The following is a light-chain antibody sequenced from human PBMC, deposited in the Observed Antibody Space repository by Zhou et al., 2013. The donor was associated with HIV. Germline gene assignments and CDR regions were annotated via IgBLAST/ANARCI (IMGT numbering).Light chain of an antibody. V-gene: IGKV1-5*03. CDR1: RAFGPW. CDR3: QHQTT. J-gene: IGKJ1*01. Sequence: DIQMTQSPSTLSASVGDRVTITCRASRAFGPWLAWYQQKPGGAPKLLVYQASTLESRVPPRFSGSGSGTDFTLTIDNVQPDDFATYYCQHQTTFGQGTKVDVK. CDR2: QAS.